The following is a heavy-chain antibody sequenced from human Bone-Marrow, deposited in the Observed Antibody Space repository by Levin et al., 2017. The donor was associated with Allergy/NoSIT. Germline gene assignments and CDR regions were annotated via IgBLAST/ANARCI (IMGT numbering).Heavy chain of an antibody. D-gene: IGHD6-13*01. CDR3: ARLIAAAGTNCLDI. J-gene: IGHJ3*02. CDR1: GGSLSTKNNY. V-gene: IGHV4-39*01. CDR2: GSSSGDT. Sequence: KPSETLSLTCSVSGGSLSTKNNYWAWIRQAPGKGLEWIATGSSSGDTYYTPSLKSRVTISIDTSRTQFSLRLTSVTAADTALYYCARLIAAAGTNCLDIWGQGTMVTVSS.